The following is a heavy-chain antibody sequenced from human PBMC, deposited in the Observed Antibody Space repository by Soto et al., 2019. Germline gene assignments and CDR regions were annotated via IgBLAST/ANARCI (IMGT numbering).Heavy chain of an antibody. CDR3: ARSISP. CDR1: GGSISSGGYY. J-gene: IGHJ5*02. CDR2: IYYSWST. V-gene: IGHV4-31*03. Sequence: QVQLQESGPGLVKPSQTLSLTCTVSGGSISSGGYYWSWIRQHPGKGLEWIGYIYYSWSTYYNPSLKRRVTISVDTSKHQFSLPLTPVTAPATAVYYCARSISPWGQGTLVTVSS.